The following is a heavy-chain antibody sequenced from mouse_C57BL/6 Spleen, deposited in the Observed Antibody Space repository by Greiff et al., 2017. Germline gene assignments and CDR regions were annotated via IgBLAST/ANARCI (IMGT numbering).Heavy chain of an antibody. D-gene: IGHD2-1*01. CDR2: ISPGDGDT. CDR1: GYAFSSYW. CDR3: ARIPLLAPMDY. V-gene: IGHV1-80*01. Sequence: QVQLPQSGAELVKPGASVKISCKASGYAFSSYWMNWVKQRPGKGLEWIGQISPGDGDTNYNGKFTGTATLTADTSSSTAYMQLSSLTSEDSAVYFCARIPLLAPMDYWGQGTSVTVSS. J-gene: IGHJ4*01.